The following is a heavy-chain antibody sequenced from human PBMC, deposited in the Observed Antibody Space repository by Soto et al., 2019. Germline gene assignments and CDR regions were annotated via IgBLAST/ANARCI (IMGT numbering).Heavy chain of an antibody. CDR3: ARESSYYGGGGY. D-gene: IGHD3-10*01. J-gene: IGHJ4*02. CDR2: IYYTGST. Sequence: QVQLQESGPGLVKPSQTLSLTCTVSGGSITSGAYYWSWIRQHPGKGLEWIGYIYYTGSTYYNPSLKRRIPISIAPAKNQFSLELRSVTAADTAVYYCARESSYYGGGGYWGQGTLVTVSS. V-gene: IGHV4-31*03. CDR1: GGSITSGAYY.